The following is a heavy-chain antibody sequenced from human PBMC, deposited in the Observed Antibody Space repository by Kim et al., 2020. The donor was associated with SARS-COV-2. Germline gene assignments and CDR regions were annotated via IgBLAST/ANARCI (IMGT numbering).Heavy chain of an antibody. J-gene: IGHJ6*02. D-gene: IGHD1-26*01. CDR2: ISAYNGNT. V-gene: IGHV1-18*01. Sequence: ASVKVSCKASGYTFTSYGISWVRQAPGQGLEWMGWISAYNGNTNYAQKLQGRVTMTTDTSTSTAYMELRSLRSDDTAVYYCARGGSQWVYYNYGIDVWGQGTTVTVSS. CDR3: ARGGSQWVYYNYGIDV. CDR1: GYTFTSYG.